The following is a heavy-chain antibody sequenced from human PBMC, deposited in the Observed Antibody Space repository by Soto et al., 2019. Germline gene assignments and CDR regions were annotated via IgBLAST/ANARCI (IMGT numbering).Heavy chain of an antibody. CDR3: ASWPYCGGACTYQADY. V-gene: IGHV4-31*11. CDR2: TYYTGST. J-gene: IGHJ4*02. Sequence: QVQLQESGPGLVKPSQTLSLSCGISGGSISSAAYYWSWIRQHPGKGLEWIAYTYYTGSTYYNPSLKSRGSIAVDTSKNQFSLKLRSVTAADTAAYYCASWPYCGGACTYQADYWGQVTLVTVSS. CDR1: GGSISSAAYY. D-gene: IGHD2-21*02.